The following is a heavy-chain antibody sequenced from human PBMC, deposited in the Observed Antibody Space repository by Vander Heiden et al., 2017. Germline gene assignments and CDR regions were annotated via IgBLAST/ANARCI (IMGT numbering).Heavy chain of an antibody. CDR2: ISSSGNTI. CDR3: ARVVRGGARAFDI. Sequence: QVQLVESGGGLVKPGGSLRLSCAASRISFSDFYMSWLRQAPGKGLEWVSYISSSGNTISYADSVKGRFTISRDSAKNSLYLQMNSLRADDTAVYYCARVVRGGARAFDIWGHGTMVTVSS. CDR1: RISFSDFY. J-gene: IGHJ3*02. D-gene: IGHD2-21*01. V-gene: IGHV3-11*01.